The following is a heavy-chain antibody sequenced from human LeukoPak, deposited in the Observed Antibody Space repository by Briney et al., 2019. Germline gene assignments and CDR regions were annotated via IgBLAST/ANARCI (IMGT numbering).Heavy chain of an antibody. D-gene: IGHD2-15*01. J-gene: IGHJ4*02. CDR2: INHSGST. Sequence: KASETLSLTCAVYGGSFSGYYWRWIRQPPGKGLEWIGEINHSGSTNYNPSLKSRVTISVDTSKNQFSLKLSSVTAADTAVYYCARGRGVVVAALFDYWGQGTLVTVSS. CDR1: GGSFSGYY. CDR3: ARGRGVVVAALFDY. V-gene: IGHV4-34*01.